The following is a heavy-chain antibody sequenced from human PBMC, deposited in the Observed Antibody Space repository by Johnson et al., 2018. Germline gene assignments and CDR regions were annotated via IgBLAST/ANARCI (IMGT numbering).Heavy chain of an antibody. J-gene: IGHJ1*01. V-gene: IGHV4-59*01. CDR2: VHYSWST. CDR3: ARGAGYPSEYFQH. CDR1: GGSINSYY. D-gene: IGHD3-16*02. Sequence: QVQLQESGPGLLKPSETLSLTCTVSGGSINSYYWSWIRQSPGKGLEWIGYVHYSWSTNYNPSLKSRVTISVGTSKDQFSLKVDSVTAADTAVYYCARGAGYPSEYFQHWGQGTLVTVSS.